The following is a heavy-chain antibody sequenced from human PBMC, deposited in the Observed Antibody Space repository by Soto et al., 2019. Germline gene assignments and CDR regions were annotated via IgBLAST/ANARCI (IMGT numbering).Heavy chain of an antibody. D-gene: IGHD3-16*02. CDR1: GFPFSSYI. CDR2: ISSSSSTI. Sequence: GGSLILSCAASGFPFSSYIMNWVRQAPGKGLEWVSYISSSSSTIYYADSVKGRFTISRDNAKNSLYLQMNSLRAEDTAVYYCARDRVGDYIWGSYRVPFYYWGQGTLVTVSS. J-gene: IGHJ4*02. CDR3: ARDRVGDYIWGSYRVPFYY. V-gene: IGHV3-48*01.